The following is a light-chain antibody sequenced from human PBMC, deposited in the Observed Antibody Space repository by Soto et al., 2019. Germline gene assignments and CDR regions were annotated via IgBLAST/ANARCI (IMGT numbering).Light chain of an antibody. CDR3: QQRNSYPIT. J-gene: IGKJ5*01. V-gene: IGKV1-9*01. CDR1: QAISTS. Sequence: DIQLTQSPSFVSASIGDRVTIICRASQAISTSLAWYQQSPGKAPKLLIYAASTLHTGVPSRFSGSGSGTEFTLTLSGPQPEDFATYYCQQRNSYPITFGQGTRLDIK. CDR2: AAS.